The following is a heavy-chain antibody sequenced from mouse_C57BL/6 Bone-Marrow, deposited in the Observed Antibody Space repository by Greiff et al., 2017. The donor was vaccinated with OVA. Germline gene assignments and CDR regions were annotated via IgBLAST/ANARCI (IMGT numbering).Heavy chain of an antibody. CDR3: ARRGYYDEERDFDY. D-gene: IGHD2-4*01. CDR1: GYAFTNYL. J-gene: IGHJ2*01. Sequence: QVQLKESGAELVRPGTSVKVSCKASGYAFTNYLIEWVKQRPGQGLEWIGVINPGSGGTNYNEKFKGKATLTADKSSSTAYMQLSSLTSEDSAVYFCARRGYYDEERDFDYWGQGTTLTVSS. CDR2: INPGSGGT. V-gene: IGHV1-54*01.